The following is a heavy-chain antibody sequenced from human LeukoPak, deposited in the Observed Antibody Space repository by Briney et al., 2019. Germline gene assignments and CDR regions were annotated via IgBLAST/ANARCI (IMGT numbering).Heavy chain of an antibody. CDR2: IRSKAYGGTT. CDR3: TRCIAAAGPENYYFDY. CDR1: GFTFGDYA. Sequence: GGSLRLSCTASGFTFGDYAMSWVRQAPRKGLEWVGFIRSKAYGGTTEYAASVKGRFTISRDDSKSIAYLQMNSLKTEDTAVYYCTRCIAAAGPENYYFDYWGQGTLVTVSS. J-gene: IGHJ4*02. D-gene: IGHD6-13*01. V-gene: IGHV3-49*04.